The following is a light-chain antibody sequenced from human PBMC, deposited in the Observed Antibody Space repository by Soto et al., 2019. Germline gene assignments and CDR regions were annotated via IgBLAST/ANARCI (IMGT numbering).Light chain of an antibody. Sequence: EIVMTQSPATLSVSPGERATLSCRASQSVGSKLAWYQQKPGQAPRLLIHGVFTRARGIPARFSGSGSGTDFTLAISSLQSEDFAVYYCQQYNDWPRALSFGGGTKVVIK. CDR3: QQYNDWPRALS. CDR1: QSVGSK. V-gene: IGKV3-15*01. J-gene: IGKJ4*01. CDR2: GVF.